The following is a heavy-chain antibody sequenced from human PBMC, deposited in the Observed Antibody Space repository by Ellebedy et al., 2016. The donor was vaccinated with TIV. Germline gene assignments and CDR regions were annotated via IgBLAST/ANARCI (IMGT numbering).Heavy chain of an antibody. J-gene: IGHJ6*02. CDR3: ARATVTRYYYYYYGMDV. CDR2: MNPNSGNT. V-gene: IGHV1-8*01. CDR1: GYTFTSYD. Sequence: AASVKVSCKASGYTFTSYDINWVRQATGQGLEWMGWMNPNSGNTGYAQKFQGRVTMTRNTSISTAYLELSSLRSEDTAVYYCARATVTRYYYYYYGMDVWGQGTTVTVSS. D-gene: IGHD4-17*01.